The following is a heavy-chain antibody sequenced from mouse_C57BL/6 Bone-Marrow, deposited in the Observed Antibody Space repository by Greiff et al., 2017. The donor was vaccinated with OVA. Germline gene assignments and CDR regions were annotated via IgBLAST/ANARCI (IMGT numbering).Heavy chain of an antibody. D-gene: IGHD2-5*01. Sequence: EVQLVESGPELVKPGASVKISCKASGYTFTDYYMNWVKQSHGKSLEWIGDINPNNGGTSYNQKFKGKATLTVDKSSSTAYMELRSLTSEDSAVYYCARSYSNYYFDYWGQGTTLTVSS. CDR1: GYTFTDYY. V-gene: IGHV1-26*01. CDR3: ARSYSNYYFDY. J-gene: IGHJ2*01. CDR2: INPNNGGT.